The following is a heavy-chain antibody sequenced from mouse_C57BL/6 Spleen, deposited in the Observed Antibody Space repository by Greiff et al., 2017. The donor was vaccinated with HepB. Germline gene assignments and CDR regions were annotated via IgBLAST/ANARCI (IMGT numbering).Heavy chain of an antibody. CDR3: ASPYDYDPWFAY. V-gene: IGHV1-76*01. CDR2: IYPGSGNT. D-gene: IGHD2-4*01. J-gene: IGHJ3*01. Sequence: QVQLKQSGAELVRPGASVKLSCKASGYTFTDYYINWVKQRPGQGLEWIARIYPGSGNTYYNEKFKGKATLTAEKSSSTAYMQLSSLTSEDSAVYFCASPYDYDPWFAYWGQGTLVTVSA. CDR1: GYTFTDYY.